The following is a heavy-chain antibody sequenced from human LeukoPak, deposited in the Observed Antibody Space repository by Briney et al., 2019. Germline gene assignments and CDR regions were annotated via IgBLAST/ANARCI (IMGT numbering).Heavy chain of an antibody. J-gene: IGHJ4*02. CDR2: ISSSSSYI. D-gene: IGHD5-24*01. CDR1: GFTFSSYS. CDR3: ARDGGDGYNYDY. V-gene: IGHV3-21*01. Sequence: GGSLRLSCTVSGFTFSSYSMNWVRQAPGKGLEWVSSISSSSSYIYYADSVKGRFTISRDNAKNSLYLQMNSLRAEDTAVYYCARDGGDGYNYDYWGQGTLVTVSS.